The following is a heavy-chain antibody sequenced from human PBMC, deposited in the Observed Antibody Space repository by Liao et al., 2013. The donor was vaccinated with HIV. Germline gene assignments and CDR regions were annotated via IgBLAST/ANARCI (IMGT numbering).Heavy chain of an antibody. V-gene: IGHV4-30-4*08. J-gene: IGHJ4*02. CDR3: TRGVRYSSLFDL. CDR1: GGSISSGDYY. Sequence: QVQLQESGPGLVKPSQTLSLTCTVSGGSISSGDYYWSWIRQPPGKGLEWIGHIYYSGSTYYKPSLKSRVTISVDTSKKQFSLQLHSVTAADTAIYFCTRGVRYSSLFDLWGQGTRVTVSS. D-gene: IGHD3-9*01. CDR2: IYYSGST.